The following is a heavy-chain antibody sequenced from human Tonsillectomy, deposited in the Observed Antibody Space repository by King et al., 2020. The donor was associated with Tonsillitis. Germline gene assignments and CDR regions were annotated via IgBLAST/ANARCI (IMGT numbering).Heavy chain of an antibody. CDR3: ARENHRWSIVVVVAATPNWFDP. CDR2: IKQDGSEK. V-gene: IGHV3-7*04. D-gene: IGHD2-15*01. CDR1: GFTFSSYW. J-gene: IGHJ5*02. Sequence: VQLVESGGGLVQPGGSLRLSCAASGFTFSSYWMSWVRQAPGNGLEWVANIKQDGSEKYYVDSVKGRFTISRDNAKNSLYLQMNSLRAEDTAVYYCARENHRWSIVVVVAATPNWFDPWGQGTLVTVSS.